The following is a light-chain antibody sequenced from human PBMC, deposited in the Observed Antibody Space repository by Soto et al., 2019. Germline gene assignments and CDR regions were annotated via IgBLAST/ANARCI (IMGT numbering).Light chain of an antibody. CDR2: EVS. J-gene: IGLJ1*01. CDR3: SLYTSENAYV. CDR1: SSDVGGYNY. V-gene: IGLV2-14*01. Sequence: QSALTQPASVSGSPGQSITISCTGTSSDVGGYNYVSWYQQHPGKAPKLIIYEVSNRPSGVPDRFSGSKSGNTASLTISGLQAVDEADYYCSLYTSENAYVFGTGTKVTVL.